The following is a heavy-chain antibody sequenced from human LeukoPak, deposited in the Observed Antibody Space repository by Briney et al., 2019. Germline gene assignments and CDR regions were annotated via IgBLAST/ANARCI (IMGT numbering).Heavy chain of an antibody. CDR1: GFTFSNYN. D-gene: IGHD6-19*01. V-gene: IGHV3-48*01. CDR2: ITSSSNTV. J-gene: IGHJ4*02. CDR3: ARLLSGWYLADY. Sequence: GGSLRLSCAASGFTFSNYNMFWPRQPPGKGLEWVSYITSSSNTVHYPGSVKGRFTLSRDNAKSSLYLQMNSLRAEDTAIYYCARLLSGWYLADYWGQGTLVTVSS.